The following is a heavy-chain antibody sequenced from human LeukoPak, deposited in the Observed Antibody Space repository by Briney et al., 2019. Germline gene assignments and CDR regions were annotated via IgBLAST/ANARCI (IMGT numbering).Heavy chain of an antibody. Sequence: QPGGSLRLSCAASGFTFSSYWMHWVRQAPGKGLVWVSRINSDGSSTSYVDSVKGRFTISRDNAKNTLYLQMNSLRAEDTAVYYCARDRQGSSSWAYYYYYGMDVWGQGTTVTVSS. CDR1: GFTFSSYW. D-gene: IGHD6-13*01. CDR3: ARDRQGSSSWAYYYYYGMDV. J-gene: IGHJ6*02. V-gene: IGHV3-74*01. CDR2: INSDGSST.